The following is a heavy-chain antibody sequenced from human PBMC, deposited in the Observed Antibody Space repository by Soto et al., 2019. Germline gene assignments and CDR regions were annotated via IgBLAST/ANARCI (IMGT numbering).Heavy chain of an antibody. J-gene: IGHJ4*02. CDR2: INHSGST. CDR1: GGSFSGYY. CDR3: ARVYSSEKYFDY. V-gene: IGHV4-34*01. D-gene: IGHD6-19*01. Sequence: SETLSLTCAVYGGSFSGYYWSWIRQPPGKGLEWIGEINHSGSTNYNPSLKSRVTISVDTSKNQFSLKLRSVTAADTAVYYCARVYSSEKYFDYWGQGTLVTVSS.